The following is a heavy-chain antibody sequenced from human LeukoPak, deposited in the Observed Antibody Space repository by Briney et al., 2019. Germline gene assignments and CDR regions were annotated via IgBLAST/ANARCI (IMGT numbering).Heavy chain of an antibody. J-gene: IGHJ4*02. Sequence: PSETLSLTCTVSGGSISAYYWSWIRQPPGKGLEWIGYTHYSGTTNYYPSLKSRVTIALDTSKNQFSLKLNSVTAADTAVYYCARFGTSSSRFFDQWGQGTLVTVSS. CDR1: GGSISAYY. CDR3: ARFGTSSSRFFDQ. V-gene: IGHV4-59*01. D-gene: IGHD6-6*01. CDR2: THYSGTT.